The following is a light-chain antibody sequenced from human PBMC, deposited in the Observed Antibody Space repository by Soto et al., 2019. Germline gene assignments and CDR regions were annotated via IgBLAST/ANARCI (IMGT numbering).Light chain of an antibody. CDR2: GNS. CDR1: SSNIGAGYD. CDR3: QSYDSSLSGVV. Sequence: QPVLTQPPSVSGAPGQRVTISCTGSSSNIGAGYDVHWYQQLPGTAPKVLIYGNSNRPSGDPDRFSGSKSGTSASLAITGLQAEDEADYYCQSYDSSLSGVVFGGGTKLTVL. J-gene: IGLJ2*01. V-gene: IGLV1-40*01.